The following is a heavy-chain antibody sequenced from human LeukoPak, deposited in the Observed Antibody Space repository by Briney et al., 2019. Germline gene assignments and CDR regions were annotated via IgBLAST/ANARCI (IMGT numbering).Heavy chain of an antibody. CDR2: INPNSGGT. Sequence: GASVKVSCKASGYTFTGYYMHWVRQAPGQGLEWMGWINPNSGGTNYAQKFQGRVTMTRDTSISTAYMELSRLRSDDTAVYYCARASGVVEVYMGVWGKGTTVTVSS. CDR3: ARASGVVEVYMGV. V-gene: IGHV1-2*02. D-gene: IGHD3-3*01. J-gene: IGHJ6*03. CDR1: GYTFTGYY.